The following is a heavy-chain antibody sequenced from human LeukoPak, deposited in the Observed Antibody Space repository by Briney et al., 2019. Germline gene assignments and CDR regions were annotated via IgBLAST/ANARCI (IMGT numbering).Heavy chain of an antibody. V-gene: IGHV4-34*01. D-gene: IGHD3-22*01. CDR3: ARDQSSGYYYVPRAYFDY. J-gene: IGHJ4*02. CDR2: INHSGST. Sequence: PSETLSLTCAVYGGSFSGYYWSWIRQPPGKGLVWIGEINHSGSTNYNPSLKSRVTISVDTSKNQFSLKLSSVTAADTAVYYCARDQSSGYYYVPRAYFDYWGQGTLVTVSS. CDR1: GGSFSGYY.